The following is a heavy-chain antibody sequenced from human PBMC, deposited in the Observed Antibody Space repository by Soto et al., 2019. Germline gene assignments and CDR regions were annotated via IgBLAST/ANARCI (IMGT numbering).Heavy chain of an antibody. J-gene: IGHJ5*02. D-gene: IGHD3-3*01. CDR1: GGSISRSSYY. V-gene: IGHV4-39*01. Sequence: SETLSLTCTVSGGSISRSSYYWGWLRQPPMKGLEGIGSIYYSGSTYYNPSLKSRVTISVDTSKNQFSLKLSSVPAADTAVYYCAGQAVTIFGLVIATYNWFDPWGQGTLVTVAS. CDR2: IYYSGST. CDR3: AGQAVTIFGLVIATYNWFDP.